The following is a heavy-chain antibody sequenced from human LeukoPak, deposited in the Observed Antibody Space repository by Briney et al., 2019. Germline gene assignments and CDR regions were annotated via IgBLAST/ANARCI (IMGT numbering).Heavy chain of an antibody. CDR1: GFTFSRYG. CDR3: AREASSGVGAFDI. CDR2: ITCDGSNK. Sequence: GRSLRLSCAASGFTFSRYGMNWVRQAPGKGLEWVAVITCDGSNKYYADSVKGRFAISRDKSKNSLHLQMNSLRAEDAAVYYCAREASSGVGAFDIWGQGTMVTVSS. J-gene: IGHJ3*02. D-gene: IGHD2-15*01. V-gene: IGHV3-30*03.